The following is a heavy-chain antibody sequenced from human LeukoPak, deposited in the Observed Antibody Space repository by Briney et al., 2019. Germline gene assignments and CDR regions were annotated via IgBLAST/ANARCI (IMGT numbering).Heavy chain of an antibody. V-gene: IGHV3-21*01. CDR2: ISSSSSYI. Sequence: GGSLRLSCAASGFTFSSYSMNWVRQAPGKGLEWVSSISSSSSYIYYADSVKGRFTISRDNAKNSLYLQMNSLRAEDTAVYYCARDRWPPTKYSSSSYLDYWGQGTLVTVSS. D-gene: IGHD6-6*01. J-gene: IGHJ4*02. CDR1: GFTFSSYS. CDR3: ARDRWPPTKYSSSSYLDY.